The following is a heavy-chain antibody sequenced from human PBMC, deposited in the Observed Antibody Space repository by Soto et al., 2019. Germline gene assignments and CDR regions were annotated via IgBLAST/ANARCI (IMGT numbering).Heavy chain of an antibody. Sequence: QVQLQESGPGLVKPSQTMSLTCTVSGGSISSGGYYWSWIRQHPGKGLEWIGYIYYSGSTYYNPSLKSRVTISVDTSKNQFSLKLSSVTAADTAVYYCAREEGGGYDHRWFDPWGQGTLVTVSS. J-gene: IGHJ5*02. V-gene: IGHV4-31*03. CDR2: IYYSGST. CDR1: GGSISSGGYY. D-gene: IGHD5-12*01. CDR3: AREEGGGYDHRWFDP.